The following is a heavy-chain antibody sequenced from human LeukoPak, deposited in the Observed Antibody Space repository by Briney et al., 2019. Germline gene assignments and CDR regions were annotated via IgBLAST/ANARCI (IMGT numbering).Heavy chain of an antibody. J-gene: IGHJ4*02. D-gene: IGHD2-21*02. CDR3: ARLAYCGGDCYPASSGLDY. Sequence: SETLSLTCAVYGGSFSGYCWSWIRQPPGKGLEWIGEINHSGSTNYNPSLKSRVTISVDTSKNQFSLKLSSVTAADTAVYYCARLAYCGGDCYPASSGLDYWGQGTLVTVSS. CDR1: GGSFSGYC. CDR2: INHSGST. V-gene: IGHV4-34*01.